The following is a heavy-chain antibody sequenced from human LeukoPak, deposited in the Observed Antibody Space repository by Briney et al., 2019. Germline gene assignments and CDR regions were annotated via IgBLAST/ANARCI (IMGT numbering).Heavy chain of an antibody. CDR2: IWYDGSNK. D-gene: IGHD1-26*01. CDR1: GFTFSSYG. J-gene: IGHJ4*02. Sequence: PGGSLRLSCAASGFTFSSYGMHWVPQAPGKGREWVAVIWYDGSNKYYADSVKGRVTISRVNSKKALYLQMNSLRAEDTALYYCAKGSLVGATTPFDYWGQGTLVTVSS. V-gene: IGHV3-33*06. CDR3: AKGSLVGATTPFDY.